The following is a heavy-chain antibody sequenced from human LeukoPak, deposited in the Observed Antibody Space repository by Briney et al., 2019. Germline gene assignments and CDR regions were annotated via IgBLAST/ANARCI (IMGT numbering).Heavy chain of an antibody. CDR3: ARATAAAPHNWFDP. V-gene: IGHV4-39*07. Sequence: KASETLSLTCTVSGGSISSSSYYWGWIRQPPGKGLEWIGSIYYSGSTYYNPSLKSRVTISVDTSKNQFSLKLSSVAAADTAVYYCARATAAAPHNWFDPWGQGTLVTVSS. CDR2: IYYSGST. D-gene: IGHD6-13*01. J-gene: IGHJ5*02. CDR1: GGSISSSSYY.